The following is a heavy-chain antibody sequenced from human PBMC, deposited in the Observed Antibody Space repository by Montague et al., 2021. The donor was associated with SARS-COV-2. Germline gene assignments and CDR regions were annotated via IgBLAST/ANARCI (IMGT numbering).Heavy chain of an antibody. J-gene: IGHJ4*02. Sequence: SETLSLTCAVYGGSFSDYFWTWIRQPPGKGLEWIGEINHRETSNSNPSPKIQVPISVYTSKNQFSLYLGAVTAADTAVYYCARGRQHFNMIVVVMTGGEYYFDYWGQGTLVTVSS. CDR1: GGSFSDYF. CDR2: INHRETS. CDR3: ARGRQHFNMIVVVMTGGEYYFDY. D-gene: IGHD3-22*01. V-gene: IGHV4-34*01.